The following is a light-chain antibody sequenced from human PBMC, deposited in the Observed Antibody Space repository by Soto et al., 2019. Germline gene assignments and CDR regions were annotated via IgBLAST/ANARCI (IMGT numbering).Light chain of an antibody. CDR1: QSVSSN. CDR2: GAS. J-gene: IGKJ1*01. Sequence: EIVMTQSTATLSVSPGERATLSCRASQSVSSNLAWYQQKPGQAPRLLIYGASTRATGVPDRFRGSRSGTDFTLTISSLQPEDSATYYCHQYYNRPPWTFGQGTKVDIK. V-gene: IGKV3-15*01. CDR3: HQYYNRPPWT.